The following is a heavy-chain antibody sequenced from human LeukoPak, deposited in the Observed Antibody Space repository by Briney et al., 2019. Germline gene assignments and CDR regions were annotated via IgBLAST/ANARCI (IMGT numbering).Heavy chain of an antibody. V-gene: IGHV4-34*01. Sequence: PSETLSLTCAVYGGSFSGYYWSWTRQPPGKGLEWIGEINHSGSTNYNPSLKSRVTISVDTSKNQFSLKLSSVTAADTAVYYCAREKTVVYFDYWGQGTLVTVSS. J-gene: IGHJ4*02. CDR1: GGSFSGYY. D-gene: IGHD2-2*01. CDR3: AREKTVVYFDY. CDR2: INHSGST.